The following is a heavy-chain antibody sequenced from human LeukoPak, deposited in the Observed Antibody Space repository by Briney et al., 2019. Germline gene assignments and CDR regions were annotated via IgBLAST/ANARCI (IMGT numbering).Heavy chain of an antibody. CDR1: CGSFSGYY. J-gene: IGHJ4*02. D-gene: IGHD2-2*01. Sequence: PSETQSLTCAVDCGSFSGYYCSWIRQPPGKGLEWIGEINHSGSTNYNPSLKSRVTISVDTSKNQFSLKLSSVTAADTAVYYCARAADIVVVPAAIWLDYWGQGTLVTVSS. CDR2: INHSGST. V-gene: IGHV4-34*01. CDR3: ARAADIVVVPAAIWLDY.